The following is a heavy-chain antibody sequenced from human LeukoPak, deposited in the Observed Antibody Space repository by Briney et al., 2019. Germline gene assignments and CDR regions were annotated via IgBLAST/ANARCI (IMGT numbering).Heavy chain of an antibody. J-gene: IGHJ4*02. CDR3: ARQWLDVTYFDY. D-gene: IGHD6-19*01. V-gene: IGHV4-59*08. CDR1: RGSISNYY. Sequence: SETLSLTCTVSRGSISNYYWSWIRQPPGKGLEWMGYIHYSGSTNYNPSLKSRVTISVDTSKNQFSLKLSSVTAADTAVYYCARQWLDVTYFDYWGQGTLVTVSS. CDR2: IHYSGST.